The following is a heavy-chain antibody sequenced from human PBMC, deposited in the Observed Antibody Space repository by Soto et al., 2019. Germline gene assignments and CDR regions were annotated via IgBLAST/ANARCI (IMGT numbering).Heavy chain of an antibody. V-gene: IGHV1-2*02. J-gene: IGHJ4*02. Sequence: GXSVNVSCKASVYTFTYYYLQWVRQAPGQGLEWMGWLNPDSGVTRFAQKFQDRVTLTRDTSINTAYMELSRLTSDDTAVYYCTRASAVTGGSSNYLPKAYWGQGTLVT. CDR3: TRASAVTGGSSNYLPKAY. D-gene: IGHD6-19*01. CDR1: VYTFTYYY. CDR2: LNPDSGVT.